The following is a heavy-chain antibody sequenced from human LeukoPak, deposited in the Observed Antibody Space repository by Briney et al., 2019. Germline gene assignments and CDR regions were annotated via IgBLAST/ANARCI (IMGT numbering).Heavy chain of an antibody. D-gene: IGHD4-17*01. CDR2: INWNGSGA. CDR1: GFTFDDYG. V-gene: IGHV3-20*04. J-gene: IGHJ6*03. Sequence: PGGSLRLSCAASGFTFDDYGMSWVRQVPGKGLEWVSGINWNGSGAGYADSVKGRFTISRDNAKNSLYLQMNSLKAEYTALFYCARYLRKLYGRGGDYYFYMDVWGKGTTVTVSS. CDR3: ARYLRKLYGRGGDYYFYMDV.